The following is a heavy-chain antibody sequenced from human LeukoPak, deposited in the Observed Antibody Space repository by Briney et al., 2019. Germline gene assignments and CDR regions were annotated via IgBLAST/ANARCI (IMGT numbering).Heavy chain of an antibody. CDR3: ARPDGRGWDALDY. J-gene: IGHJ4*02. Sequence: ASVKVSCKPSGYTFTTYGISWVRQAPGQGVEWMGWISTYNGNTNYAQKVQGRVTMTTDTSTSTAYMELRSLRSDDTAVYYCARPDGRGWDALDYWGQGTLVTVSS. D-gene: IGHD6-19*01. V-gene: IGHV1-18*01. CDR1: GYTFTTYG. CDR2: ISTYNGNT.